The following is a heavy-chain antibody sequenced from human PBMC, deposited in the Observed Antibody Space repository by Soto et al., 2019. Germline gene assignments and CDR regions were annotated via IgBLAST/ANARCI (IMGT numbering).Heavy chain of an antibody. Sequence: ASVKVSCKASGYTFTSYYMHWVRQAPGQGLEWMGIINPSGGSTSYAQKFQGRVTMTRDTSTSTVYMELSSLRSEDTAVYYCARDPPLSGPGPWAAIRVGGMDVWGQGTTVTVPS. CDR3: ARDPPLSGPGPWAAIRVGGMDV. D-gene: IGHD2-2*01. CDR1: GYTFTSYY. CDR2: INPSGGST. V-gene: IGHV1-46*01. J-gene: IGHJ6*02.